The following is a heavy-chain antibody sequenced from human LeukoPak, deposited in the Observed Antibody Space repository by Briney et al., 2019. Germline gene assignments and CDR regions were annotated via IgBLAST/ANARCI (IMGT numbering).Heavy chain of an antibody. CDR1: GGTFSSYT. V-gene: IGHV1-18*01. J-gene: IGHJ6*02. CDR2: ISAYNGNT. CDR3: ARDPLRSTWSTYYNALDV. Sequence: ASVKVSCKASGGTFSSYTISWVRQAPGQGLEWMGWISAYNGNTDFAQKFEGRVTMTIDTSTKTAYMELRSLTYDDTAVYYCARDPLRSTWSTYYNALDVWGQGTTVTVSS. D-gene: IGHD6-13*01.